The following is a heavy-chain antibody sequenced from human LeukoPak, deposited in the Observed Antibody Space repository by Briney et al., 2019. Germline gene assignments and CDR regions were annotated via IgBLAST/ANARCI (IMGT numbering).Heavy chain of an antibody. Sequence: GESLQISCKGSGYSFTSYWIGWVRQMPGKGLEWMGIIYPGDSDTRYSPSFQGQVTISADKSISTAYLQWSSLKASDTAMYYCAKYTSSGWYPDAFDIWGQGTMVTVSS. D-gene: IGHD6-19*01. CDR2: IYPGDSDT. J-gene: IGHJ3*02. V-gene: IGHV5-51*01. CDR1: GYSFTSYW. CDR3: AKYTSSGWYPDAFDI.